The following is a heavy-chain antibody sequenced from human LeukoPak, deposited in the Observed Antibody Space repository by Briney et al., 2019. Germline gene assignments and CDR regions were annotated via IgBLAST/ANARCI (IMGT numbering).Heavy chain of an antibody. Sequence: GGSLRLSCAASGFTFSSYWMHWVRQAPGKGLVWVSRINSDGSSTNYADSVKGRFTISRDNAQNTLYLQMNSLRAEDTAVYYCARGKNDILTGYYNWFDPWGQGTLVTVSS. J-gene: IGHJ5*02. D-gene: IGHD3-9*01. V-gene: IGHV3-74*01. CDR1: GFTFSSYW. CDR3: ARGKNDILTGYYNWFDP. CDR2: INSDGSST.